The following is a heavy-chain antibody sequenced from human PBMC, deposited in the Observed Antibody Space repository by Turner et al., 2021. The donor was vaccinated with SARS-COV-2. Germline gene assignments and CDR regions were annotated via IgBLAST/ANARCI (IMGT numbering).Heavy chain of an antibody. Sequence: EVQLVESGGGLVQPGGSLRLTCAASGFTFSSYEMYRVRQAPGKGLEWVSYISRSRSTIYYADSVKGRFTISRDNAKNSLYLQMNSLRAEDTAVYYCARGTVAAAGIAFDYWGQGTLVTVSS. CDR3: ARGTVAAAGIAFDY. CDR2: ISRSRSTI. V-gene: IGHV3-48*03. D-gene: IGHD6-13*01. J-gene: IGHJ4*02. CDR1: GFTFSSYE.